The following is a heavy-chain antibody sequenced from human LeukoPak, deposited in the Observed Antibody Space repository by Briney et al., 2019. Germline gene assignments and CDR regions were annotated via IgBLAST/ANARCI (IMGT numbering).Heavy chain of an antibody. D-gene: IGHD5-18*01. CDR3: ARAVGYSYGDY. J-gene: IGHJ4*02. CDR1: GYSISSGYY. V-gene: IGHV4-38-2*01. Sequence: PSETLSLTCAVSGYSISSGYYWGWIRQPPGKGLEWIGSIYHSGSTYYNPSLKSRVTISVDTSKNQFSLELSSVTAADTAVYYCARAVGYSYGDYWGQGTLVTVSS. CDR2: IYHSGST.